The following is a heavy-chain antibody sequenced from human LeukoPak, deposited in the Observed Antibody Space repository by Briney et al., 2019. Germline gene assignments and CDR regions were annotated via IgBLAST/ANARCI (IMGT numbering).Heavy chain of an antibody. CDR1: GFTFSDYY. Sequence: PGGSLRLSCAASGFTFSDYYMSWIRQAPGKGLEWVSYISSSGSTIYYADSVKGRFTISRDNAKNSLYLQMNSLRAEDTAVYYCAGAMTGSLPYYYYMDVWGKGTTVTVSS. CDR3: AGAMTGSLPYYYYMDV. J-gene: IGHJ6*03. V-gene: IGHV3-11*01. CDR2: ISSSGSTI. D-gene: IGHD3-9*01.